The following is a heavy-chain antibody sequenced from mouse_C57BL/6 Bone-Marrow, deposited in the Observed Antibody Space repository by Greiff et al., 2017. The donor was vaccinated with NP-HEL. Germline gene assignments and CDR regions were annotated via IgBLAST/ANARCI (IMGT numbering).Heavy chain of an antibody. V-gene: IGHV1-64*01. J-gene: IGHJ4*01. CDR2: IHPNSGST. Sequence: QVQLQQPGAELVKPGASVKLSCKASGYTFTSYWMHWVKQRPGQGLEWIGMIHPNSGSTNYNEKFKSKATLTVDKSSSTAYMQLSSLTSEDSAVYYCARHGSSFYAMDYWGQGTSVTVSS. CDR1: GYTFTSYW. D-gene: IGHD1-1*01. CDR3: ARHGSSFYAMDY.